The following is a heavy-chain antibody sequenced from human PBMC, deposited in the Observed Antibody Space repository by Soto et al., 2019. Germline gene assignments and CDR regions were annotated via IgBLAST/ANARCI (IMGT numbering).Heavy chain of an antibody. V-gene: IGHV3-23*01. CDR3: AKAFYDILTGYSPDY. Sequence: PGGSLRLSCAASGFTFSSYAMSWVRQAPGKGLQWVSLISGSGGRTYYADSVKGRFTISRDNSKNTLYLQMNSLRAEDTAIYYCAKAFYDILTGYSPDYWGQGTLVTVSS. J-gene: IGHJ4*02. CDR1: GFTFSSYA. D-gene: IGHD3-9*01. CDR2: ISGSGGRT.